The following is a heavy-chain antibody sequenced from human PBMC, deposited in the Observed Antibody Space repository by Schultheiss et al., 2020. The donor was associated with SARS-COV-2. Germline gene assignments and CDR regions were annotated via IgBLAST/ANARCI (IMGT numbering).Heavy chain of an antibody. CDR1: GFTFSSYA. CDR2: ISSSGYST. V-gene: IGHV3-23*01. J-gene: IGHJ4*02. Sequence: GESLKISCVASGFTFSSYAMSWVRQAPGKGLEWVSAISSSGYSTYYADSVKGRFTISRDNSKNTLYVQMNSLRADDTAVYFCAKGPMKSLDSWGQGNLVTVSS. CDR3: AKGPMKSLDS.